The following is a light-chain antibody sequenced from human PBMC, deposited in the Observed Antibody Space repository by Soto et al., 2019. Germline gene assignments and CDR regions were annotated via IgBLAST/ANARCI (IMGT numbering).Light chain of an antibody. CDR1: QSVGTY. V-gene: IGKV3-20*01. CDR3: QQYVRPPLT. Sequence: EIVLTQSPGTLSLSPGERATLSCRASQSVGTYLAWYQQKPGQAPRLLIYGASSRATGIPDRFSGSGSGTDFTLTISRLEPEDFAVYYCQQYVRPPLTFGGGTKVEIK. J-gene: IGKJ4*01. CDR2: GAS.